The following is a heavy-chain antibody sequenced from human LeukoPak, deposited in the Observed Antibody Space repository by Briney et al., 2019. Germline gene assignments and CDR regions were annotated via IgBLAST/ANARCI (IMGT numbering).Heavy chain of an antibody. CDR3: ASAYYLSGNMDV. Sequence: SVKVSCKASGGTFSNYVNSWVRQAPGQGLEWMGGIIPIFGTANYAQKFQGRVTITADESTSTAYMELSSLRSEDAAVYYCASAYYLSGNMDVWGKGTTVTISS. J-gene: IGHJ6*03. CDR2: IIPIFGTA. V-gene: IGHV1-69*13. CDR1: GGTFSNYV. D-gene: IGHD3-10*01.